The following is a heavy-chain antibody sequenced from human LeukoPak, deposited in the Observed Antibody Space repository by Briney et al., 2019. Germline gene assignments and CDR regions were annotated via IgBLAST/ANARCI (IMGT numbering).Heavy chain of an antibody. CDR2: IYFSGNT. CDR3: ASGGNSYAFDI. D-gene: IGHD4-23*01. Sequence: PSETLSLTCTVSGGSISSSSYYWGWIRQPPGKGLEWIGSIYFSGNTYYSPSLKSRVTISVDTSKNQFSLKLSSVTAADTAVYYCASGGNSYAFDIWGQGTMVTVSS. V-gene: IGHV4-39*07. J-gene: IGHJ3*02. CDR1: GGSISSSSYY.